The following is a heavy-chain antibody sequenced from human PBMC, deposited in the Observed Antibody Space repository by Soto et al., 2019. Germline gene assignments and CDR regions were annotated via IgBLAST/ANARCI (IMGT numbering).Heavy chain of an antibody. Sequence: QVQLLESGGGVVQPGRSLRLSCAASGFTFSFYAMHWVRQAPGKGLEWVAVISNDGSNKYYADSVKGRFTISRDNSKNTLNLQMNSLIVEDTALYYCAKGYSSNWYPSFDNWGQGTLVTLSS. D-gene: IGHD6-13*01. CDR3: AKGYSSNWYPSFDN. CDR1: GFTFSFYA. J-gene: IGHJ4*02. CDR2: ISNDGSNK. V-gene: IGHV3-30*18.